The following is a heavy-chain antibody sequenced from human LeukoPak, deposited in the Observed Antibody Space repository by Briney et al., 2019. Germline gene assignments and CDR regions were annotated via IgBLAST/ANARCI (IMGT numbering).Heavy chain of an antibody. CDR2: IYYSGGT. Sequence: SETLSLTCTVSGGSISSHYWSWIRQPPGKGLEWIGYIYYSGGTNYNPSLKSRVTISVDTSKNQFSLKLSSVTAADTAVYYCARERYSGSYYPFDYWGQGTLVTVSS. CDR1: GGSISSHY. V-gene: IGHV4-59*11. CDR3: ARERYSGSYYPFDY. D-gene: IGHD1-26*01. J-gene: IGHJ4*02.